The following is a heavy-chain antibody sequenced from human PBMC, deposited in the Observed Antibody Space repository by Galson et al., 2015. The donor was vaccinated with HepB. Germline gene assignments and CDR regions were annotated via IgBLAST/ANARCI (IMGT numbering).Heavy chain of an antibody. D-gene: IGHD6-6*01. CDR3: AKPFFEYSSSSFDY. CDR1: GFTFSSYA. J-gene: IGHJ4*02. Sequence: SLRLSCAASGFTFSSYAMSWVRQAPGKGLEWVSAISGSGGSTYYADSVKGRFTISRDNSKNTLYLQMNSLRAEDTAVYHCAKPFFEYSSSSFDYWGQGTLVTVSS. V-gene: IGHV3-23*01. CDR2: ISGSGGST.